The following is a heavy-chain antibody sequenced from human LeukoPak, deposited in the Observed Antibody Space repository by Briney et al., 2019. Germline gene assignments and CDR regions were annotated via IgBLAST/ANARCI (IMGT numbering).Heavy chain of an antibody. D-gene: IGHD2-8*01. V-gene: IGHV1-46*01. CDR1: GYNFISYY. CDR2: INPSGGST. Sequence: ASAKVSCKASGYNFISYYMHWVRQAPGQGLEWMGIINPSGGSTSYAQKFQDRVTMTRDTSTSTVYMELSSLKSEDTAVYYCAREDVVLVDAVRYYYCGMDVWGQGTTVTVSS. CDR3: AREDVVLVDAVRYYYCGMDV. J-gene: IGHJ6*02.